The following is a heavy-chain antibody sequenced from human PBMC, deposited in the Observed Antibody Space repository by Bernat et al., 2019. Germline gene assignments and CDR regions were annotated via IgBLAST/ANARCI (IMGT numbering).Heavy chain of an antibody. CDR1: GYTFASYG. CDR2: ISTYNGNT. J-gene: IGHJ6*04. CDR3: ARDRMYYGGSGTYSLDV. D-gene: IGHD3-10*01. V-gene: IGHV1-18*04. Sequence: QVQLVQSGAEVKKPGASVKVSCKASGYTFASYGISWVRQAPGQGLEWMGWISTYNGNTNYGQKLQGRVTMTTDTSTSTAYMELRSLRSDDTAVYYYARDRMYYGGSGTYSLDVWGKGTTVTVSS.